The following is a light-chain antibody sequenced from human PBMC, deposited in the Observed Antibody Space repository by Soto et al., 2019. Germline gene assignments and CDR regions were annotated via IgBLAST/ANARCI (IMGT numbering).Light chain of an antibody. Sequence: AIRMTQSPSSFSASTGDRVTITCRASEGISSYLAWYQQKPGKAPKLLIYAASTLQSGVPSRFSGSGSGTECTLTISYLQSEDFATYYCKQYYDYPVPFGGGTKVEIK. CDR3: KQYYDYPVP. CDR1: EGISSY. CDR2: AAS. J-gene: IGKJ4*01. V-gene: IGKV1-8*01.